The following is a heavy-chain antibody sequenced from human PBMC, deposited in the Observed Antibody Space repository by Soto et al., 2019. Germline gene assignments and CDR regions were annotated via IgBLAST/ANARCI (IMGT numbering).Heavy chain of an antibody. Sequence: GGSLRLSCAASGFRFRTRAMSWVRQAPGKGLEWVASIRPGGDSTYYADAVKGRFAVSRDNSHVTLYLQMHLLRVDDTAIYYCTIHEEGATWAGGCDCWGQGTLVTVSS. CDR1: GFRFRTRA. V-gene: IGHV3-23*01. J-gene: IGHJ4*02. CDR2: IRPGGDST. CDR3: TIHEEGATWAGGCDC. D-gene: IGHD1-26*01.